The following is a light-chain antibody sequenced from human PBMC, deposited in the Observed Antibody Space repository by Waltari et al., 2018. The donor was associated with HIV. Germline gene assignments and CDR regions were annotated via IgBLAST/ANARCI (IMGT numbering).Light chain of an antibody. J-gene: IGLJ1*01. CDR1: SSDVGGYNY. CDR2: DVT. Sequence: HSALTQPRSVSGSPGQSVTISCTGTSSDVGGYNYVSWYQQHPDKAPKLMIYDVTKRPSGLPDRFSGSKSGNTAALTISGLQAEDEADYYCSSYAGTYTLFGTGTKVTVL. V-gene: IGLV2-11*01. CDR3: SSYAGTYTL.